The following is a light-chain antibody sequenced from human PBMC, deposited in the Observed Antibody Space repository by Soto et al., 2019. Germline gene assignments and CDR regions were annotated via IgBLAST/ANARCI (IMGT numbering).Light chain of an antibody. V-gene: IGLV1-51*01. CDR1: SSNIGDNS. CDR2: ANN. CDR3: GTWDSGLSVGV. Sequence: QSVLTQPPSVSAAPGQRVTISCSGTSSNIGDNSVSWYQQFADTAPKLVVYANNNRPSGIPDRFSGSKSGTSATLFITALQTGDEADYYCGTWDSGLSVGVFGGGTKLTVL. J-gene: IGLJ2*01.